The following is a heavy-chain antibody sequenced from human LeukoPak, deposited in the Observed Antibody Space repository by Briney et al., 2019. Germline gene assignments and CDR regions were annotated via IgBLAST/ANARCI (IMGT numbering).Heavy chain of an antibody. Sequence: GESLKISCKGSGNSFTTHWIGWVRQQPGKGLEWMGIIYVGDSDTRYSPAFQGQVTISADKSIRTAYLQWSSLKASDTAMYYCARLASVSWGIYPRYMDVWGKGTTVTVSS. J-gene: IGHJ6*03. D-gene: IGHD3-16*01. CDR2: IYVGDSDT. V-gene: IGHV5-51*01. CDR3: ARLASVSWGIYPRYMDV. CDR1: GNSFTTHW.